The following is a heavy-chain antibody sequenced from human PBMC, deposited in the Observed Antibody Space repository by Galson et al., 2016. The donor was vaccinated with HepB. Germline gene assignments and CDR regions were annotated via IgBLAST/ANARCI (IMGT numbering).Heavy chain of an antibody. CDR3: ARFVFENYGFWSAFDY. V-gene: IGHV1-69*05. Sequence: SVKVSCKASGNMFITYAISWVRQAPGQGLEWMGGIIPVFDTSNYAQKFQGRVTVTTDTSTSTAYMELRSLRSDDTAVYYCARFVFENYGFWSAFDYWGQGTLVTVSS. CDR1: GNMFITYA. D-gene: IGHD3-3*01. CDR2: IIPVFDTS. J-gene: IGHJ4*02.